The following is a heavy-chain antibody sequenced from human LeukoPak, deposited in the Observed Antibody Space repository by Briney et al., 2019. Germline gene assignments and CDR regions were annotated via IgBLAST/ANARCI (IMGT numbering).Heavy chain of an antibody. CDR3: AKEEEAAAGIRGGPFDY. J-gene: IGHJ4*02. CDR1: EFTFSSYA. CDR2: ISGSGGST. V-gene: IGHV3-23*01. Sequence: GSLRLSCAASEFTFSSYATSWVHQAPGKGLEWVSAISGSGGSTYYADSVKGRFTISRDNSKNTLYLQMNSLRAEDTAVCYCAKEEEAAAGIRGGPFDYWGQGTLVTVSS. D-gene: IGHD6-13*01.